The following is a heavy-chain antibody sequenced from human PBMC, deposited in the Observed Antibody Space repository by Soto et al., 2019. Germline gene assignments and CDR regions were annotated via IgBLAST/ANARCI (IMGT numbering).Heavy chain of an antibody. CDR2: ISSTSTTI. J-gene: IGHJ4*02. D-gene: IGHD6-19*01. CDR3: ARDLWDVYTSGWH. CDR1: GFTFSVYS. Sequence: PGGSLRLSCAASGFTFSVYSMNWVRQAPGKGLEWVSYISSTSTTIYYADSVKGRLTISRDNAKNSLYLEMHSLRDEDTAVYYCARDLWDVYTSGWHWGQGTRVTVSS. V-gene: IGHV3-48*02.